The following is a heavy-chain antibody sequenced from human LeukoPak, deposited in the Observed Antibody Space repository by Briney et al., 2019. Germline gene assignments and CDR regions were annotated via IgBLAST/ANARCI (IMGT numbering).Heavy chain of an antibody. CDR3: AKAHGGIRFLEWLLGL. CDR1: GFTFSSYA. V-gene: IGHV3-23*01. CDR2: ISGSGGSA. J-gene: IGHJ4*02. Sequence: GGSLRLSCAASGFTFSSYAMSWVRQAPGKGLEWVSAISGSGGSAYYADSVKGRFTISRDNSKNTLYLQMNSLRAEDTAVYYCAKAHGGIRFLEWLLGLWGQGTLVTVSS. D-gene: IGHD3-3*01.